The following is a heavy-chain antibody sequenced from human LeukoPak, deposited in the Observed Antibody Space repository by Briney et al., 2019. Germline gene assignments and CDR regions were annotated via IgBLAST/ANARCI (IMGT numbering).Heavy chain of an antibody. D-gene: IGHD6-19*01. CDR3: ARAHKYSNGWLDY. V-gene: IGHV4-61*02. J-gene: IGHJ4*02. Sequence: SETLSLTCTVSGGSISSGSYYWSWIRQPAGKGLEWIGRMYTSGSTNYNPSLKSRVTISVDTSKNQFSLKLSSVTAADTAVYYCARAHKYSNGWLDYWGQGTLVTVSS. CDR2: MYTSGST. CDR1: GGSISSGSYY.